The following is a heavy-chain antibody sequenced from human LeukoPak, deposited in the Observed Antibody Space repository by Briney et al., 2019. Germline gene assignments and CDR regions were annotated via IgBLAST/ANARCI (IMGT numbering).Heavy chain of an antibody. Sequence: PSETLSLTCTVSGGSIGSSSYYWGWIRQPPGKGLEWIGSIYYSGSTYYNPSLKSRVTISVDTSKNQFSLKLSSVTAADTAVYYCARVKTVTTLGRPGHRIRHQRNWFDPWGQGTLVTVSS. CDR2: IYYSGST. CDR1: GGSIGSSSYY. V-gene: IGHV4-39*07. J-gene: IGHJ5*02. CDR3: ARVKTVTTLGRPGHRIRHQRNWFDP. D-gene: IGHD4-17*01.